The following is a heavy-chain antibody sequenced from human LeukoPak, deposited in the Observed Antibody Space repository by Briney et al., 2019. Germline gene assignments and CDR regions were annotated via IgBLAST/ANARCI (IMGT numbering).Heavy chain of an antibody. CDR2: IWYDGDNK. J-gene: IGHJ4*02. Sequence: PGGSLRLSCAASGFAFSTYMHWVRQAPGKGLEWVAVIWYDGDNKNYADSVKGRFTISRDNSKNTVSLQMNSLRAEDTAVYYCARAHSSSWAYLDYWGQGTLVTVSS. D-gene: IGHD6-13*01. CDR1: GFAFSTY. V-gene: IGHV3-33*01. CDR3: ARAHSSSWAYLDY.